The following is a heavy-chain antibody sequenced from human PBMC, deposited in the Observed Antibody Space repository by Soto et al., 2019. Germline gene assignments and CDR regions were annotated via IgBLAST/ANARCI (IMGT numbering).Heavy chain of an antibody. CDR1: GGSVRTGSYH. V-gene: IGHV4-61*01. J-gene: IGHJ4*02. Sequence: SETLSLTCSVSGGSVRTGSYHWSWIRQPPGKGLEWIGFIPNNGSPDYNPSLKSRVVVLIDRSKNQFSLKVNSVTAADTAVYSCARIGWGGDSWGQGTLVTVSS. CDR2: IPNNGSP. D-gene: IGHD7-27*01. CDR3: ARIGWGGDS.